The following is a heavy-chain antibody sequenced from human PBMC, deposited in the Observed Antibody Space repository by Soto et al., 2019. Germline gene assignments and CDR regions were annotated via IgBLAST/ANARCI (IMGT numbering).Heavy chain of an antibody. V-gene: IGHV3-23*01. CDR3: AKTDRYGGRPLDY. CDR1: GFTFNSYA. J-gene: IGHJ4*02. Sequence: GGSLRLSCAASGFTFNSYAMSWVRQAPGKGLEWVSGISGSGGSTDYADSVKGRFTISRDNSKNTLYLQMNSLRAEDTAVYYCAKTDRYGGRPLDYWGQGALVPVAS. CDR2: ISGSGGST. D-gene: IGHD4-17*01.